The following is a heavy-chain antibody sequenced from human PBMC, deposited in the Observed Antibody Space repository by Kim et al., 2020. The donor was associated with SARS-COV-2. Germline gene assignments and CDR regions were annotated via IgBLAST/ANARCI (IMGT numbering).Heavy chain of an antibody. D-gene: IGHD6-19*01. Sequence: SETLSLTCTVSGGSISSSSYYWGWIRQPPGKGLEWIGSIYYSGSTYYNPSLKSRVTISVDTSKNQFSLKLSSVTAADTAVYYCARHLTRRPLILTYSSGPDAFDIWGQGTMVTVSS. CDR2: IYYSGST. V-gene: IGHV4-39*01. CDR1: GGSISSSSYY. CDR3: ARHLTRRPLILTYSSGPDAFDI. J-gene: IGHJ3*02.